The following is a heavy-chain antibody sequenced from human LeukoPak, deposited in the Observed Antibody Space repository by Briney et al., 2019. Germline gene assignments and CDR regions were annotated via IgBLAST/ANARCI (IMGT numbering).Heavy chain of an antibody. V-gene: IGHV4-59*01. Sequence: PSETLSLTCTVSGGSISSYYWSWFRQPPGKGLEWIGDIYYSGSTNYNLSLKSRVTISVDTSKNQFSLKLSSVTAADTAVYYCARANYFDYWGQGTLVTVSS. CDR3: ARANYFDY. CDR1: GGSISSYY. J-gene: IGHJ4*02. CDR2: IYYSGST.